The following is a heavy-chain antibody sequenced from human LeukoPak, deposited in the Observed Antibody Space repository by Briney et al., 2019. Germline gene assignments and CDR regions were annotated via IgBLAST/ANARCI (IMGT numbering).Heavy chain of an antibody. Sequence: GGSLRLSCAASGFAVSSNYMSWVRQAPGKGLEWVSVIYSGGSTYYADSVKGRFTISRDNSKNTLYLQMNSLRAEDTAVYYCVKDIAYGSGSLRFDYWGQGTLVTVSS. CDR1: GFAVSSNY. CDR3: VKDIAYGSGSLRFDY. J-gene: IGHJ4*02. D-gene: IGHD3-10*01. V-gene: IGHV3-53*01. CDR2: IYSGGST.